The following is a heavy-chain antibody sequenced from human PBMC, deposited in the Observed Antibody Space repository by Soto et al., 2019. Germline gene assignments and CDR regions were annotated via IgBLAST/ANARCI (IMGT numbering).Heavy chain of an antibody. J-gene: IGHJ4*02. V-gene: IGHV1-46*01. CDR2: INPHGGST. CDR3: ARVLMKLAAAGIGY. Sequence: ASAKVSCKAPGDTFTSYYLNWVRQAPGQGLEWMGLINPHGGSTKYAQKFQGRITITRDTYASTAYMELSSLRSEDTAVYYCARVLMKLAAAGIGYWGQGTMVTVSS. CDR1: GDTFTSYY. D-gene: IGHD6-13*01.